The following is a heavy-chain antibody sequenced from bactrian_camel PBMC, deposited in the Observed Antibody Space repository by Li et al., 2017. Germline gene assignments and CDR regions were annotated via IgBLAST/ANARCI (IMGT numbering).Heavy chain of an antibody. Sequence: VQLVESGGAVKQPGGSLRLSCAASGFTSPYHMNWVRQAPGKGLEWVSTVDSTGGSSGYVASVKGRFTISQDNAKDMVYLQMDSLKPEDTATYYCAADSTEGEDTDYDVVGYCSIPRAGKYEYNHWGQGTQVTVS. CDR2: VDSTGGSS. J-gene: IGHJ4*01. D-gene: IGHD4*01. CDR1: GFTSPYH. V-gene: IGHV3S40*01. CDR3: AADSTEGEDTDYDVVGYCSIPRAGKYEYNH.